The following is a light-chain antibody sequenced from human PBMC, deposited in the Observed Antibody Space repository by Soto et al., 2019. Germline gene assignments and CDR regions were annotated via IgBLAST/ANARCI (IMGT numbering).Light chain of an antibody. Sequence: DIQMTQSPSTLSASVVDRVTITCRASQSISSWLSWYQQKPGKAPKLLIYKASTLQSGVPSRFSGSGSGADFTLTISSLQPDDFGIYYCQQYTSYYSFGQGTKVDIK. CDR1: QSISSW. CDR3: QQYTSYYS. J-gene: IGKJ2*03. V-gene: IGKV1-5*03. CDR2: KAS.